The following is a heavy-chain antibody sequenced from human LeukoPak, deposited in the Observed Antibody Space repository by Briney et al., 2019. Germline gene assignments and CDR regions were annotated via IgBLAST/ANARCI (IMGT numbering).Heavy chain of an antibody. CDR2: ISSGSTYI. CDR1: GFTFSSYS. Sequence: GGSLRLSCAASGFTFSSYSMNWVRQAPGKGLEWVSSISSGSTYIYYADSVKGRSTISRDNAKNSLYLQVNSLRAEDTAVYYCARGPKTIGAAGKGYFDYWGQGTLVTVSS. V-gene: IGHV3-21*01. J-gene: IGHJ4*02. D-gene: IGHD6-13*01. CDR3: ARGPKTIGAAGKGYFDY.